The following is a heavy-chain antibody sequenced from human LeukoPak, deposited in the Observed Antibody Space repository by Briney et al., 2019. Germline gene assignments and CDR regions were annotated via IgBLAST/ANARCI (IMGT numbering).Heavy chain of an antibody. CDR2: ISSNSKYT. V-gene: IGHV3-11*03. CDR3: AGDNGHKYYFDY. CDR1: RWMLSDYF. Sequence: PGGSLRLSCVASRWMLSDYFMIWLRQAPGKELEWISYISSNSKYTKYADSVKGRFTISRTNAKKSLYLQMNSLEAKALDCYDCAGDNGHKYYFDYWGQGTLVTVSS. J-gene: IGHJ4*02. D-gene: IGHD2-8*01.